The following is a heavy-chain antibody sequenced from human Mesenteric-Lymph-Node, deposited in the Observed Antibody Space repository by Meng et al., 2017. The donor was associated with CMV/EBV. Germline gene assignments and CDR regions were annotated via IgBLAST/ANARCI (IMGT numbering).Heavy chain of an antibody. Sequence: SVKVSCKTSGYIFSSHGITWVRQAPGQGLEWMGGIIPIFGTANYAQRFQGRVTITTDDSTSTAYMELSSLRSQDTAVYYCASPPGTEGFTGYLQYWGQGTPVTVSS. CDR1: GYIFSSHG. CDR3: ASPPGTEGFTGYLQY. D-gene: IGHD3-16*01. CDR2: IIPIFGTA. V-gene: IGHV1-69*05. J-gene: IGHJ1*01.